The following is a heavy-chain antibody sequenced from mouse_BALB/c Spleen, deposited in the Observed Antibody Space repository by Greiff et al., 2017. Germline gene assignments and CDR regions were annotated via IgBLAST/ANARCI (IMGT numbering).Heavy chain of an antibody. D-gene: IGHD1-1*01. CDR3: ARSDYYGSSSPFAY. CDR1: GYTFTDYW. J-gene: IGHJ3*01. V-gene: IGHV1-69*01. CDR2: IDTSDSYT. Sequence: QVQLQQPGAELVMPGASVKMSCKASGYTFTDYWMHWVKQRPGQGLEWIGAIDTSDSYTSYNQKFKGKATLTVDESSSTAYMQLSSLTSEDSAVYYCARSDYYGSSSPFAYWGQGTLVTVSA.